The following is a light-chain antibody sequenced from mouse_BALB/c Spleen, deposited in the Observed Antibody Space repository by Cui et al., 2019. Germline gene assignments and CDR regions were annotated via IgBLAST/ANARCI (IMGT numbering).Light chain of an antibody. CDR2: STS. V-gene: IGKV4-74*01. J-gene: IGKJ1*01. CDR3: HQYHRSPPT. Sequence: QIVLTQSPAIMSASLGERVSMTCTASSSVSSSYLNWYQQKPGSSPKHWIYSTSNLASGVPASFSGSGSGTYYSLTISSMEAEDAATYYCHQYHRSPPTFGGGTKLEIK. CDR1: SSVSSSY.